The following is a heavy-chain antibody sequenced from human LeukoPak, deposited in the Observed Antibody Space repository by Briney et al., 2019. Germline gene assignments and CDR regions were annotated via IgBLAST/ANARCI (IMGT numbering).Heavy chain of an antibody. J-gene: IGHJ5*02. Sequence: GGSLRLSCAASGFTFSSYEMNWVRQAPGKGLEWVSYISSSGSYIYYADSVKGRFTISRDNAKSSLYLQMNSLRAEDTAVYYCARELGGSGSYYPNWFDPWGQGTLVTVSS. V-gene: IGHV3-21*05. D-gene: IGHD3-10*01. CDR3: ARELGGSGSYYPNWFDP. CDR1: GFTFSSYE. CDR2: ISSSGSYI.